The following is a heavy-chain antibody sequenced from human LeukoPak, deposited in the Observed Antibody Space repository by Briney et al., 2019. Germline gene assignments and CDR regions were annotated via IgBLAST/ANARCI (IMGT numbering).Heavy chain of an antibody. V-gene: IGHV3-23*01. D-gene: IGHD3-10*01. CDR2: ITGGGGST. CDR1: GFTFSNYA. Sequence: GGSLRLSCAASGFTFSNYAMNWVRQAPGEGLEWVSAITGGGGSTYYADSVKGRFTISRDNSKNTLYLQMNSLRAEDTAVYYCANRDPFGEFYLDYWGQGTLVTVSS. J-gene: IGHJ4*02. CDR3: ANRDPFGEFYLDY.